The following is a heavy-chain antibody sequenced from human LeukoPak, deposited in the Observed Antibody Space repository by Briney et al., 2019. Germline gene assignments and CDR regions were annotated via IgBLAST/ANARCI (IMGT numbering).Heavy chain of an antibody. D-gene: IGHD3-3*01. CDR3: AGIPVFGVVLHQEPV. J-gene: IGHJ6*04. V-gene: IGHV1-69*10. CDR2: FIPILATA. Sequence: ASVKVSCKASGGTFSDYALNWVRQAPGQGLEWMRVFIPILATANSTQKFQGRVTITADISTNTVYMELSSLSSEDTAVYFCAGIPVFGVVLHQEPVWGKGTTVTVSS. CDR1: GGTFSDYA.